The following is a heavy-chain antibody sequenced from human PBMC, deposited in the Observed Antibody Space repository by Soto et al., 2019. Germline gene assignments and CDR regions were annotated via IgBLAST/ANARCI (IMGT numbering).Heavy chain of an antibody. V-gene: IGHV4-59*01. CDR3: ARGYGDYVLDY. D-gene: IGHD4-17*01. Sequence: QVQLQESGPGLVKPSETLSLTCTVSGGSISGYYWSWIRQPPGKGLEWIGYISYSGSTNYNSSLTSRVTISVDTSKNQFSLKLSSVTAADTAVYCCARGYGDYVLDYWGQGTLVTVSS. CDR2: ISYSGST. J-gene: IGHJ4*02. CDR1: GGSISGYY.